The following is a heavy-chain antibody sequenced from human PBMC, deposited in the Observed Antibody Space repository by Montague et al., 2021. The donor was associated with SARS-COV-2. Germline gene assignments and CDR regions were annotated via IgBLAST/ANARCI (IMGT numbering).Heavy chain of an antibody. J-gene: IGHJ4*02. V-gene: IGHV4-59*13. CDR3: ARGDVEMATIKSGGPFYHFDY. CDR1: GGSISSYY. D-gene: IGHD5-24*01. CDR2: IYYGGST. Sequence: SETLSLTRTVSGGSISSYYWSWIRQPPGKGLEWIGYIYYGGSTNYNPSLKSPVTISVDTSKNQFSLKLSSVTAADTAVYYCARGDVEMATIKSGGPFYHFDYWGQGTLVTVSS.